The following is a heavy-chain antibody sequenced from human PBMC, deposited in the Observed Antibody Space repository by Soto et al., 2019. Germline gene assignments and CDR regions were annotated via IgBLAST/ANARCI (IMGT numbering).Heavy chain of an antibody. CDR2: ISSGGSR. CDR3: ARSMMVRGVLFDL. Sequence: EVQLVESGGGLIQPGGSLRLSCEVSGFSVSGNYMSWVRQAPGKGLDWVSVISSGGSRYYADSVRGRFTISRDESQNTLYLQMNNLRAEDTAVYYCARSMMVRGVLFDLWGRGSLVSVSS. D-gene: IGHD3-10*01. V-gene: IGHV3-53*01. J-gene: IGHJ4*02. CDR1: GFSVSGNY.